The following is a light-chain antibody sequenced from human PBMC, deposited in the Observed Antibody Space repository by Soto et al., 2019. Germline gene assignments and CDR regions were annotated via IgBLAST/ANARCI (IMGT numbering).Light chain of an antibody. J-gene: IGKJ4*01. Sequence: EIVLTQSPATLSLSPGERATLSCRASQSVSSYLAWYQQKPGQAPRLLIYDASNRATGIPARFSGSGSGTDFTLTISSLEPEDFAVYYCQPRSNWPLTFVGGTKVEIK. V-gene: IGKV3-11*01. CDR2: DAS. CDR1: QSVSSY. CDR3: QPRSNWPLT.